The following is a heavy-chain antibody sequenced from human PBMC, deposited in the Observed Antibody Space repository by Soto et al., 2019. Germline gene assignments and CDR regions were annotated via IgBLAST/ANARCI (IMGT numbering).Heavy chain of an antibody. Sequence: ASVKVSCKASGYTFTSYYMHLVRQAPRQGLEWMGIINPSGGSTSYAQKFQGRVTMTRDTSTSTVYMELSSLRSEDTAVYYCARELRHYDILTGLDYYYGMDVWGQGTTVTVSS. CDR1: GYTFTSYY. V-gene: IGHV1-46*01. D-gene: IGHD3-9*01. CDR3: ARELRHYDILTGLDYYYGMDV. CDR2: INPSGGST. J-gene: IGHJ6*02.